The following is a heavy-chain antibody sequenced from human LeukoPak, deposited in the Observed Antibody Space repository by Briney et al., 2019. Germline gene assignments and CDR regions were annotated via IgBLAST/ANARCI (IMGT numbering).Heavy chain of an antibody. Sequence: GASVKVSCKVSGYTLTELSMHWVRQAPGKGLEWMGGFDPEDGETIYAQKFQGRVTITADESTSTAYMELSSLRSEDTAVYYCARDLGDDILTGNFYYYGMDVWGQGTTVTVSS. D-gene: IGHD3-9*01. CDR1: GYTLTELS. CDR2: FDPEDGET. J-gene: IGHJ6*02. V-gene: IGHV1-24*01. CDR3: ARDLGDDILTGNFYYYGMDV.